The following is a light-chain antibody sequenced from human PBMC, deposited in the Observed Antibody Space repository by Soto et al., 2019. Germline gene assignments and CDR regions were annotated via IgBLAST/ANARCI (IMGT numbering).Light chain of an antibody. V-gene: IGKV3-15*01. Sequence: EIVMTHSPATLSVSPWEIATLSCRASQSVRRSLAWYQQKPGQAPRLLIFGAFTRATGIPARFSGSGSGTEFTLTISSLQSEDFAVYYCQQYNKWPRTFGQGTKVDIK. CDR3: QQYNKWPRT. J-gene: IGKJ1*01. CDR2: GAF. CDR1: QSVRRS.